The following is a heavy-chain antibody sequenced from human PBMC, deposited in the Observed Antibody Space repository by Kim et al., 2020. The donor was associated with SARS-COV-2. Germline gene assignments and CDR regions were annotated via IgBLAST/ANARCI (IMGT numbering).Heavy chain of an antibody. CDR3: ARGPLLGNFDF. D-gene: IGHD3-16*01. CDR2: VYYVGST. Sequence: SETLSLTCTVSGGSIMAGNYYWNWNRQHPEKGLEWVGYVYYVGSTRYNPSFQSRVTISVDTSKSQFSLKLTSLTVADTAVYYCARGPLLGNFDFWGQGSLVTVSS. V-gene: IGHV4-31*03. J-gene: IGHJ4*02. CDR1: GGSIMAGNYY.